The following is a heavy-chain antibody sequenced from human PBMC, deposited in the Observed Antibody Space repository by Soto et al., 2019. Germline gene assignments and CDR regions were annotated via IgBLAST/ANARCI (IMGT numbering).Heavy chain of an antibody. CDR3: AKSRTSRYYYYMDV. CDR2: IGGSGDTT. CDR1: GFTFSSYA. J-gene: IGHJ6*03. Sequence: GGSLRLSCAASGFTFSSYAMKWVRQGPGKGLEWVSSIGGSGDTTYYADSVRGRFTISRDNSKNNLYLQMDSLRAEDTAVYYWAKSRTSRYYYYMDVWGKGTTVTVSS. D-gene: IGHD2-2*01. V-gene: IGHV3-23*01.